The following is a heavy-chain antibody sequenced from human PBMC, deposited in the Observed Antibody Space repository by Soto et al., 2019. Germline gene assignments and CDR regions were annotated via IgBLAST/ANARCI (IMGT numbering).Heavy chain of an antibody. CDR1: GYSFSTAW. CDR3: ATRAEYYDFWSGYYGA. Sequence: GESLKISCDGSGYSFSTAWIGLVLQMSGKGLEWMGTIYPSDSDTRYSPSFQGQVIISADKSTSTAYLQWRSLKASDTAMYYCATRAEYYDFWSGYYGAWGQGTLVTVSS. CDR2: IYPSDSDT. J-gene: IGHJ5*02. D-gene: IGHD3-3*01. V-gene: IGHV5-51*01.